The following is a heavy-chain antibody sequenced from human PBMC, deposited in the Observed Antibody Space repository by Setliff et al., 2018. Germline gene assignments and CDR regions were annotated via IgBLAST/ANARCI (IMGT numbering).Heavy chain of an antibody. CDR3: AKDKGGSGWLTFDF. D-gene: IGHD6-19*01. CDR1: GFTFSSYS. Sequence: GGSLRLSCAASGFTFSSYSMNWVRQAPGKGLEWVSSISSSSSYIYYADSVQGRFTISRDNSKNTLYLQMNSLRAEDTAVYYCAKDKGGSGWLTFDFWGQGALVTVSS. V-gene: IGHV3-21*01. CDR2: ISSSSSYI. J-gene: IGHJ4*02.